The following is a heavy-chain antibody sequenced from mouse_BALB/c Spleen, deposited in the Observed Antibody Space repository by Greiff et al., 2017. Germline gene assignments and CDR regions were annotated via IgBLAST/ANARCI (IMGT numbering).Heavy chain of an antibody. CDR1: GFTFSSFG. Sequence: EVQVVESGGGLVQPGGSRKLSCAASGFTFSSFGMHWVRQAPEKGLEWVAYISSGSSTIYYADTVKGRFTISRDNPKNTLFLQMTSLRSEDTAMYYCAREGVLRGIYAMDYWGQGTSVTVSS. V-gene: IGHV5-17*02. CDR2: ISSGSSTI. CDR3: AREGVLRGIYAMDY. J-gene: IGHJ4*01. D-gene: IGHD1-1*01.